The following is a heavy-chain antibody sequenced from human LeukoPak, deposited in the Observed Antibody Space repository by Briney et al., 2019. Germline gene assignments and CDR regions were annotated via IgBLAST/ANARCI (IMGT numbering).Heavy chain of an antibody. D-gene: IGHD6-13*01. Sequence: SETLSLTCTISGGSISSGGYYWSWIRQHPGKGLEWIGYIYYSGSTYYNPSLKSRVTISVDTSKNQFSLKLSSVTAADTAVYYCARGGGRSWYWFDPWGQGTLVTVSS. J-gene: IGHJ5*02. CDR2: IYYSGST. V-gene: IGHV4-31*03. CDR3: ARGGGRSWYWFDP. CDR1: GGSISSGGYY.